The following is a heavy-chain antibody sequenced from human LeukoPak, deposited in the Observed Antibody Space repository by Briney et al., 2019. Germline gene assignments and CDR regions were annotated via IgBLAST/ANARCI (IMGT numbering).Heavy chain of an antibody. CDR1: GFTFSSYW. D-gene: IGHD3-22*01. CDR3: ARGGTYYNDISGYDWFAP. J-gene: IGHJ5*02. V-gene: IGHV3-74*01. CDR2: INSDGSST. Sequence: SGGSLRLSCAASGFTFSSYWMHWVRQAPGKGLVWVSRINSDGSSTSYADSVKGRFTISRDNAKNTLYLQMNSLRAEDTAVDYLARGGTYYNDISGYDWFAPWGQETLVTVSS.